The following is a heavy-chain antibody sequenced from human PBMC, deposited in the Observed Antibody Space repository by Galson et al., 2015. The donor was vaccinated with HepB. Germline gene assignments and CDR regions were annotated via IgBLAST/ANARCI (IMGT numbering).Heavy chain of an antibody. CDR2: ISAYNGDT. D-gene: IGHD6-19*01. Sequence: SVKVSCKASGYTFSTYGITWVRQAPGQGFEWMGWISAYNGDTNYAQKLQDRVTMTTDTPTGTVYMELRSLRSDDTAIYYCARDGALAGEFDYWGQGTLVTVSS. V-gene: IGHV1-18*01. CDR1: GYTFSTYG. J-gene: IGHJ4*02. CDR3: ARDGALAGEFDY.